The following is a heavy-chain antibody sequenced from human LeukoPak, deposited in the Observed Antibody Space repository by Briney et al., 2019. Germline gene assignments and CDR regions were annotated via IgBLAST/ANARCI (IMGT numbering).Heavy chain of an antibody. Sequence: PSETLSLTCTVSGGSISDYYLSWIRQPLGKGLEWVGYIYYSGSTNYNSSLTSRVTISVDASKNQISLKLSPTSAAAAPPSFLARVQVGATSDKDVRGKGPTATVS. V-gene: IGHV4-59*01. D-gene: IGHD1-26*01. CDR3: ARVQVGATSDKDV. CDR1: GGSISDYY. J-gene: IGHJ6*03. CDR2: IYYSGST.